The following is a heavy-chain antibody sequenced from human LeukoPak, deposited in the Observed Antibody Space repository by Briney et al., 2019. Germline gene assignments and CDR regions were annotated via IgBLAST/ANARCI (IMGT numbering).Heavy chain of an antibody. D-gene: IGHD3-10*01. V-gene: IGHV4-59*01. CDR3: ARVPTGSYSIDY. J-gene: IGHJ4*02. Sequence: SATLSLTCTVSGASISSNYWTWIRQPPGKGLEWIGYIYHTGSTKYNPSLKSRLTISVDTSKNQFSLKLSSVTAADTAVYFCARVPTGSYSIDYWGQGTLVTVSS. CDR2: IYHTGST. CDR1: GASISSNY.